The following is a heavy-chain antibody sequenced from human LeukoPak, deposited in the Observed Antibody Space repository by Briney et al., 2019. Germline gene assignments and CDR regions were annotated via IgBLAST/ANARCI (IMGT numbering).Heavy chain of an antibody. D-gene: IGHD6-13*01. CDR3: AKDSSSSWSYYYYYGMDV. V-gene: IGHV3-23*01. CDR1: GFTFSSYA. CDR2: ISGSGGST. J-gene: IGHJ6*04. Sequence: PGGSLRLSCAASGFTFSSYAMSWVRQAPGKGLEWVSAISGSGGSTYYADSVKGRFTISRDNSKNTLYLQMNSLRAEDTAVYYCAKDSSSSWSYYYYYGMDVWGKGTTVTVSS.